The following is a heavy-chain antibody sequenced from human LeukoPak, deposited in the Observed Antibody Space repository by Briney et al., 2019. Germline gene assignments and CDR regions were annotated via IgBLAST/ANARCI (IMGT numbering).Heavy chain of an antibody. CDR2: IHYSGST. CDR3: ARGLGYCSSTSCYAFDI. CDR1: GGSISSGGYY. J-gene: IGHJ3*02. V-gene: IGHV4-31*03. Sequence: SQTLSLTCTVSGGSISSGGYYWSWIRQHPGKGLEWIGYIHYSGSTYYNPSLKSRVTISVDTSKNQFSLKLSSVTAADTAVYYCARGLGYCSSTSCYAFDIWGQGTMVTVSS. D-gene: IGHD2-2*01.